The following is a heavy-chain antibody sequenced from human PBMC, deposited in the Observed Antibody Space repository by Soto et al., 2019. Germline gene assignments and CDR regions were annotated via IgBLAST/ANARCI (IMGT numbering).Heavy chain of an antibody. CDR2: IKSDSSGI. Sequence: EVQLVESGGGLVQPGGSLRLSCAASGFTFSGYNMNWIRQAPGKGLEWVSCIKSDSSGIWYADSVKGRFTMSRDNAKNSLHLQMNSLRDEDTAVYFCARGSNWSSDYWGQGTLVAVSS. D-gene: IGHD1-1*01. J-gene: IGHJ4*02. CDR3: ARGSNWSSDY. V-gene: IGHV3-48*02. CDR1: GFTFSGYN.